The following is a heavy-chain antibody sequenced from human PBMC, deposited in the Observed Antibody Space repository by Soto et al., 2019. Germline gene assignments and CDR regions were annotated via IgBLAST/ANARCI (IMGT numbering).Heavy chain of an antibody. Sequence: EVQLVESGGGLVQPGGSLRLSCAASGFTVSSNYMSWVRQAPGKGLEWVSVIYSGGSTYYADSVKGRFTISRDNSKNTLYLQMNSRRAEDTAVYYCASGGDSSGWYGGYWGQGTLVTVSS. D-gene: IGHD6-19*01. CDR1: GFTVSSNY. CDR2: IYSGGST. CDR3: ASGGDSSGWYGGY. V-gene: IGHV3-66*01. J-gene: IGHJ4*02.